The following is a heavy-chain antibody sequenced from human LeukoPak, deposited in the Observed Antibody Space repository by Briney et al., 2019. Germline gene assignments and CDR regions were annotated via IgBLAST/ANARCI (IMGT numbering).Heavy chain of an antibody. CDR2: IIPILGIA. J-gene: IGHJ4*02. V-gene: IGHV1-69*04. Sequence: SVKVSCKASGGTFSSYAISWVRQAPGQGLEWMGRIIPILGIANYAQKFQGRVTITADKSTSTAYMELSSLRSEDTAVYYCARGAHIAAADPFDYWGQGTLVTVSS. D-gene: IGHD6-13*01. CDR3: ARGAHIAAADPFDY. CDR1: GGTFSSYA.